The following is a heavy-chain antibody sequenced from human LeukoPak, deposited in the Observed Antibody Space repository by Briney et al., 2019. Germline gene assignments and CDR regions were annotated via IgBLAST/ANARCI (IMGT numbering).Heavy chain of an antibody. J-gene: IGHJ6*03. D-gene: IGHD6-13*01. CDR3: ARDLFPGQQPSNRYYYYYYMDV. CDR1: GYTFTSYA. Sequence: RGASVKVSCKASGYTFTSYAMNWVRQAPGQGLEWMGWINTNTGNPTYAQGFTGRFVFSLDTSFSTAYLQISSLKAEDTAVYYCARDLFPGQQPSNRYYYYYYMDVWGKGTTVTVSS. V-gene: IGHV7-4-1*02. CDR2: INTNTGNP.